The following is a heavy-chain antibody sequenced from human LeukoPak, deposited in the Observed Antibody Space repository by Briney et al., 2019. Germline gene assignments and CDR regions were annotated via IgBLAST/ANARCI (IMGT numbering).Heavy chain of an antibody. CDR2: ISYDGSNK. CDR1: GFTFSSYA. CDR3: ARELEDCGGDCYPNNAFDI. J-gene: IGHJ3*02. D-gene: IGHD2-21*01. Sequence: GRSLRLSCAASGFTFSSYAMHWVRQAPGKGLEWVAVISYDGSNKYYADSVKGRFTISRDNSKNTLYLQMNSLRAEDTAVYYCARELEDCGGDCYPNNAFDIWGQGTMVTVSS. V-gene: IGHV3-30-3*01.